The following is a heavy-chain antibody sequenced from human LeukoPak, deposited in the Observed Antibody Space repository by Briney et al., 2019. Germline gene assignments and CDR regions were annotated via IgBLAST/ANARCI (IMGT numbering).Heavy chain of an antibody. CDR1: GFSLGSGGVG. CDR2: IYWDDDK. Sequence: SGPTLVKPTQTLTLTCTFSGFSLGSGGVGVNWIRQPPGQALEWLALIYWDDDKRYSPSLSSRLTITKDTSKNQVVLTMTNMDPVDTATYYCAHSAMVREMDYGMDVWGKGTTVTVSS. J-gene: IGHJ6*04. CDR3: AHSAMVREMDYGMDV. D-gene: IGHD3-10*01. V-gene: IGHV2-5*02.